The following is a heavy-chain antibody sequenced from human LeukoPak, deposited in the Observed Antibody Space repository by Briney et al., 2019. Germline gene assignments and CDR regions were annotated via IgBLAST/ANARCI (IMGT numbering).Heavy chain of an antibody. Sequence: KPGGSLRLSCAASGFTFSSYSMNWVRQAPGKGLEWVSSISSSSSYIYYADSVKGRFTISRDNAKNSLYLQMNSLRAEDTAVYYCARDQDSGYYFDYWGQGTLVTVSS. D-gene: IGHD2-15*01. V-gene: IGHV3-21*01. J-gene: IGHJ4*02. CDR3: ARDQDSGYYFDY. CDR1: GFTFSSYS. CDR2: ISSSSSYI.